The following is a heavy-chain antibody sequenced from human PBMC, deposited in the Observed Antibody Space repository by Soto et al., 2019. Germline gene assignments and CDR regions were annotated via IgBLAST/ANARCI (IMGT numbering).Heavy chain of an antibody. CDR1: GFTFSSYG. D-gene: IGHD2-8*01. CDR3: AKRMVYATYYYYMDV. CDR2: ISYDGSNK. Sequence: QVQLVESGGGVVQPGRSLRLSCAASGFTFSSYGMHRVRQAPGKGLEWVAVISYDGSNKYYADSVKGRFTISRDNSKNTLYLQMNSLRAEDTAVYYCAKRMVYATYYYYMDVWGKGTTVTVSS. J-gene: IGHJ6*03. V-gene: IGHV3-30*18.